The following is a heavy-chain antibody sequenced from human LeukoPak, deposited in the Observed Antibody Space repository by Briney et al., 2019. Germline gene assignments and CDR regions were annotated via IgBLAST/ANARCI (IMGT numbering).Heavy chain of an antibody. CDR2: INDNGNIN. CDR1: GFTFSSYW. D-gene: IGHD3-16*01. CDR3: ARGGGLDV. Sequence: GGSLRLSCAASGFTFSSYWMNWARQAPGKGLEGVANINDNGNINYYVDYVKGRFNIYRNNAKTSLYLQMSNLRAEDKAVYFCARGGGLDVWGQGATVTVSS. J-gene: IGHJ6*02. V-gene: IGHV3-7*03.